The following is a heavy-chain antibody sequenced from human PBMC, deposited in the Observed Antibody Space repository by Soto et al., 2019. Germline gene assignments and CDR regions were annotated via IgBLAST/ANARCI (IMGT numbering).Heavy chain of an antibody. D-gene: IGHD1-26*01. Sequence: QVQLQESGPGLVKPSDTLSLTCAVSGYSISSSNWGGWIRQPPGKGLEWIGYIYYSGTTYYNPSLTSRVTMSVDTSKNQFYLKLTSVTAVDTAVYYCARREIEGPIDCWGQGTLVTVSS. J-gene: IGHJ4*02. CDR1: GYSISSSNW. CDR2: IYYSGTT. V-gene: IGHV4-28*01. CDR3: ARREIEGPIDC.